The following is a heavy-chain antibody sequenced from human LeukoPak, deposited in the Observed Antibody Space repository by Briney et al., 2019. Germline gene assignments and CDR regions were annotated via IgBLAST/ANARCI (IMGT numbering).Heavy chain of an antibody. Sequence: SVKVSCKASGGTFSSYTISWVRQAPGQGLVWMGRIIPILGIANYAQKFQGRVTITADKSTSTAYMELSSLRSEDTAVYYCAREINRRDCRRGSCDSAFDPWGQGTLVTVSS. V-gene: IGHV1-69*04. CDR1: GGTFSSYT. J-gene: IGHJ5*02. CDR3: AREINRRDCRRGSCDSAFDP. CDR2: IIPILGIA. D-gene: IGHD2-15*01.